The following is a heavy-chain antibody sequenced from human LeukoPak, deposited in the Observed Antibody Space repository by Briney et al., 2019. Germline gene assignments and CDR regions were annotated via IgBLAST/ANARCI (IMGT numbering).Heavy chain of an antibody. CDR3: ARRSMVQHLDV. CDR1: GYTFNRYG. Sequence: PAASVKVSCKASGYTFNRYGMNWVRQAPGQGLEYIGWIDTNTGNPTYAQAFTGRIVFSLDTSVSTAYLDIRSLKAEDTAVYFCARRSMVQHLDVWGKGTTVIVSS. V-gene: IGHV7-4-1*02. J-gene: IGHJ6*04. CDR2: IDTNTGNP. D-gene: IGHD3-10*01.